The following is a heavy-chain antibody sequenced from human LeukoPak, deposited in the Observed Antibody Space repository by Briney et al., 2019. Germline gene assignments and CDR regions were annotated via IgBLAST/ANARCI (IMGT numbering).Heavy chain of an antibody. J-gene: IGHJ3*02. CDR1: GYSISSGYY. CDR2: IYHSGST. CDR3: ARTYYDFWSGFNAFDI. V-gene: IGHV4-38-2*01. D-gene: IGHD3-3*01. Sequence: PSETLSLTCAVSGYSISSGYYWGWIRQPPGKGLGWIGSIYHSGSTYYNPSLKSRVTISVDTSKNQFSLKLSSVTAADTAVYYCARTYYDFWSGFNAFDIWGQGTMVTVSS.